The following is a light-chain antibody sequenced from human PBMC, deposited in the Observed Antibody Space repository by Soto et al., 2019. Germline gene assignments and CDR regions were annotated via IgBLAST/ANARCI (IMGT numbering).Light chain of an antibody. CDR3: QQYSVYPLS. CDR1: QSISSW. J-gene: IGKJ3*01. V-gene: IGKV1-5*01. CDR2: DAS. Sequence: DIQMTQSPSTLSASIGDRVTITCRASQSISSWLAWYQQKPGKAPKLLIYDASSLKSGVPSRFSGSGSGTEFTLTIISLHPDDFATYYCQQYSVYPLSFGPGTKVDI.